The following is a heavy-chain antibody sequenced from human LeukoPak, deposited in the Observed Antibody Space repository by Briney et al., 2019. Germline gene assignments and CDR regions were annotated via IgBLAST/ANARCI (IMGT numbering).Heavy chain of an antibody. CDR3: ARERSGSIAADTFDP. D-gene: IGHD6-13*01. J-gene: IGHJ5*02. CDR1: GGSFSGYY. CDR2: INHSGST. V-gene: IGHV4-34*01. Sequence: SETLSLTCAVYGGSFSGYYWSWIRQHPGKGLEWIGEINHSGSTNYNPSLKSRAIISVDTSKNQCSLKLCSVTAADTAVYYCARERSGSIAADTFDPCGQGTLGTVSS.